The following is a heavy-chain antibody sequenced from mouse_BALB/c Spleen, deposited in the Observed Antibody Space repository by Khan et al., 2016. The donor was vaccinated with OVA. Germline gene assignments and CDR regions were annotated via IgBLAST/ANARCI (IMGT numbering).Heavy chain of an antibody. CDR3: ARSTDLYAFVY. CDR2: IIYTGYT. V-gene: IGHV3-8*02. J-gene: IGHJ3*01. CDR1: GDSITTGY. Sequence: EVQLQESGPSLVKPSQTLSLTCSVTGDSITTGYWNWIRKFPGNKLEYMGYIIYTGYTYYNPSLKSRISITRHTSNNQYYLQLNSVTDEDTATYYCARSTDLYAFVYWGQGTLVTVSA. D-gene: IGHD2-14*01.